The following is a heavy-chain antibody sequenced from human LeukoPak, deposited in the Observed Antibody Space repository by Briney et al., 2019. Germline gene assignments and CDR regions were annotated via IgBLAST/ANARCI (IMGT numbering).Heavy chain of an antibody. D-gene: IGHD4-17*01. J-gene: IGHJ4*02. Sequence: SETLSLTYTVSGGSISSGSYYWSWIRQPAGKGLEWIGRIYTSGSTNYNPSLKSRVTISVDTSKNQLTLKLSSVTAADTAVYYGASGYYGTRTLAFDYWGQGTLVTVSS. CDR3: ASGYYGTRTLAFDY. V-gene: IGHV4-61*02. CDR2: IYTSGST. CDR1: GGSISSGSYY.